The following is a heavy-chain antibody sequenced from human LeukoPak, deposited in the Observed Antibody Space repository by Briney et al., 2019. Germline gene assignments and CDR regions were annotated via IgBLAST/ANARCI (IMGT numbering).Heavy chain of an antibody. V-gene: IGHV4-34*01. J-gene: IGHJ4*02. CDR1: GGAFSGYY. CDR2: IHYSGRI. Sequence: KPSETLSLTFAGYGGAFSGYYWTWSRQPPGKGLEMIGEIHYSGRINYNPSLKSRVTISADTSNNHFSLKMNSVTAADTAVYYCSRGTDAYKCGNSWGQGTLVTVS. CDR3: SRGTDAYKCGNS. D-gene: IGHD5-24*01.